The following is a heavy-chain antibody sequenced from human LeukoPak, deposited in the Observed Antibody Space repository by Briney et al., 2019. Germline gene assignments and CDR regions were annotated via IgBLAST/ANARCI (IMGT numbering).Heavy chain of an antibody. CDR2: IYHSGST. CDR3: ARAVGATPYYFDY. J-gene: IGHJ4*02. V-gene: IGHV4-61*02. Sequence: PSQTLSLTCTVSGGSISSGSYYWSWIRQPAGKGLEWIGSIYHSGSTYYNPSLKSRVTISVDTSKNQFSLKLSSVTAADTAVYYCARAVGATPYYFDYWGQGTLVTVSS. CDR1: GGSISSGSYY. D-gene: IGHD1-26*01.